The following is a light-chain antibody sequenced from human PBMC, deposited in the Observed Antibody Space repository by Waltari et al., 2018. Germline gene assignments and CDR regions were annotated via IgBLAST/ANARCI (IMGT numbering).Light chain of an antibody. CDR2: DVT. V-gene: IGLV2-14*03. Sequence: QSALTQPASVSGSPGQSITIPCSGIHSALAASDSVSWYQHHPGEAPQVIIYDVTNRPSGVSDRFSASKSANRAFLTISGLQPDDEGDYYCSSQTLDGVVLFGGGTKLTVL. CDR1: HSALAASDS. J-gene: IGLJ2*01. CDR3: SSQTLDGVVL.